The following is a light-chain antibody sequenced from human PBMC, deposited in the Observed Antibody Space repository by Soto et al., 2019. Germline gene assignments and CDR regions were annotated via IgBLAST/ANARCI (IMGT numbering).Light chain of an antibody. CDR2: GAS. J-gene: IGKJ4*01. CDR1: QSVSSSY. CDR3: QQYGSSPLT. V-gene: IGKV3-20*01. Sequence: EIVLTQSPGTLSLSPGERAALSCRASQSVSSSYIAWYQQKPGQAPRLLIYGASSRATSIPDRFSGSGSGTDFTLTISRLEPEDFAVYYCQQYGSSPLTFGGGTKVEIK.